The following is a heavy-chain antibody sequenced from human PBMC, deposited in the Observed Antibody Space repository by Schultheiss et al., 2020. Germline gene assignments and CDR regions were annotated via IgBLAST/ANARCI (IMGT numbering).Heavy chain of an antibody. D-gene: IGHD3-10*01. J-gene: IGHJ6*02. Sequence: GGSLRLSCAASGFTFSSYGMHWVRQAPGKGLVWVSRINSDGSSTSYADSVKGRFTISRDNAKNTLYLQMNSLRAEDTAVYYCARAMVRGVITYYYGMDVWGQGTTVNVSS. V-gene: IGHV3-74*01. CDR3: ARAMVRGVITYYYGMDV. CDR1: GFTFSSYG. CDR2: INSDGSST.